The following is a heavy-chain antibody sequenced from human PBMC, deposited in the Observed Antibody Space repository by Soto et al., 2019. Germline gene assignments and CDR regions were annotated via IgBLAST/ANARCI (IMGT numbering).Heavy chain of an antibody. Sequence: PGESLKISCQASGYNFRHYYIAWVRQKPGRGLEWVGLIYPGDSDVRYSPSVQGQVTISVDRSTDTAYLQWNSLEASDTAFYFCARSPRSSPYFDYWGQGALVTVSS. D-gene: IGHD6-13*01. CDR1: GYNFRHYY. CDR3: ARSPRSSPYFDY. J-gene: IGHJ4*02. V-gene: IGHV5-51*01. CDR2: IYPGDSDV.